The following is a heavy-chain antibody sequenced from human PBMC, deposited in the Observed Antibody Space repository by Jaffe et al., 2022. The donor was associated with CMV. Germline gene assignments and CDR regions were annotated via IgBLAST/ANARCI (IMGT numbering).Heavy chain of an antibody. V-gene: IGHV3-74*01. J-gene: IGHJ6*02. CDR3: AREEVTMVRGVIIFGPHYYYYGMDV. CDR2: INSDGSST. Sequence: EVQLVESGGGLVQPGGSLRLSCAASGFTFSSYWMHWVRQAPGKGLVWVSRINSDGSSTSYADSVKGRFTISRDNAKNTLYLQMNSLRAEDTAVYYCAREEVTMVRGVIIFGPHYYYYGMDVWGQGTTVTVSS. CDR1: GFTFSSYW. D-gene: IGHD3-10*01.